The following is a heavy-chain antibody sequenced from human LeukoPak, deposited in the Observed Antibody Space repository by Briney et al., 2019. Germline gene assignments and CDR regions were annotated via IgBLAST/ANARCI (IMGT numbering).Heavy chain of an antibody. J-gene: IGHJ4*02. V-gene: IGHV4-39*01. D-gene: IGHD3-3*01. Sequence: SETLSLTCTVSGGSISSGTNFWGWVRQPPGKGLEWIVNVYYDGSAYYNPSLKSRVTISVDTSKNQFSLKLSSVTAADTAVYYCARQRLMHYDFFDYWGQGTLVTVSS. CDR1: GGSISSGTNF. CDR3: ARQRLMHYDFFDY. CDR2: VYYDGSA.